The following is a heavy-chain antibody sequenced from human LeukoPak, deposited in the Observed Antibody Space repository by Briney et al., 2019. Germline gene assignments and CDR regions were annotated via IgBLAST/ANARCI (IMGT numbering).Heavy chain of an antibody. D-gene: IGHD1-26*01. V-gene: IGHV4-59*07. Sequence: PSVTLSLTCTVSGGSINGYYWSWIRQPPGKGLEWIAYIYYTGSTNYDPKYNPSLKSRVTISVDTSKNQFSLKLSAVTAADTAVYYCARTPSGTYSYFDYWGQGTLVTVSS. J-gene: IGHJ4*02. CDR3: ARTPSGTYSYFDY. CDR1: GGSINGYY. CDR2: IYYTGST.